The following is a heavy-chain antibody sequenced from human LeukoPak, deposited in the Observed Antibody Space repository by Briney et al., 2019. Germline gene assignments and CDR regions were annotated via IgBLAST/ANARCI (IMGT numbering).Heavy chain of an antibody. D-gene: IGHD3-22*01. Sequence: GGSLRLSCAASGFTFSGYAMNWVRQAPGKGLEWVASISGSGGSTIHADSVKGRFTISRDNSKNTLYLQMNSLRAEDTAVYYCAKVNTMIVVVITKFLDPWGQGTLVTVSS. CDR3: AKVNTMIVVVITKFLDP. CDR1: GFTFSGYA. CDR2: ISGSGGST. J-gene: IGHJ5*02. V-gene: IGHV3-23*01.